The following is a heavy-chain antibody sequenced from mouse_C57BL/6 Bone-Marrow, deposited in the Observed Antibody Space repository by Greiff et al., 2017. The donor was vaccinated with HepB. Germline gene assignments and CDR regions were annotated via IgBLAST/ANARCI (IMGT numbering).Heavy chain of an antibody. V-gene: IGHV1-47*01. Sequence: VKLQESGAELVKPGASVKMSCKASGYTFTTYPIEWMKQNHGKSLEWIGNFHPYNDDTKYNEKFKGKATLTVEKSSSTVYLELSRFTSDDSAVYYCARGDYDGYAMGYWGQGTSVTVSS. J-gene: IGHJ4*01. CDR3: ARGDYDGYAMGY. CDR2: FHPYNDDT. D-gene: IGHD2-4*01. CDR1: GYTFTTYP.